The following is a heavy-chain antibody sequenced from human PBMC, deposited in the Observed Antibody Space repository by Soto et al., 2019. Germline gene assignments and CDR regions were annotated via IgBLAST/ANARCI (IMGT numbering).Heavy chain of an antibody. V-gene: IGHV4-59*01. Sequence: SETLSLTCTVSGGSISSYYWSWIRQPPGKGLEWIGYIYYSGSTNYNPSLKSRVTISVDTSKNQFSLKLSSVTAADTAVYYCAREGRHGMDVWGQGTTVTVSS. CDR3: AREGRHGMDV. CDR2: IYYSGST. J-gene: IGHJ6*02. CDR1: GGSISSYY.